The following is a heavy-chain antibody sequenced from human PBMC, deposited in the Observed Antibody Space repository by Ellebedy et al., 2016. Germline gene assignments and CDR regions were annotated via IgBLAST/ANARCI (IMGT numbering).Heavy chain of an antibody. V-gene: IGHV5-51*01. CDR2: IYPGDSDT. Sequence: GESLKISXKGSGYNFTTYWIGWVRQMPGKGLEWMGIIYPGDSDTRYSPSFQGQVTISADKSIGTAYLQWSSLKASDTAMYYCARCLVATRVYAFDIWGQGTMVTVSS. D-gene: IGHD5-12*01. CDR3: ARCLVATRVYAFDI. J-gene: IGHJ3*02. CDR1: GYNFTTYW.